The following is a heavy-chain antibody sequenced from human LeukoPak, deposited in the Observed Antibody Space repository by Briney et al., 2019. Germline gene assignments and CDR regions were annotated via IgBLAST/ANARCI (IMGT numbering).Heavy chain of an antibody. CDR3: ASRSGSYFSGGFDY. CDR1: GYSFTSNW. CDR2: IYPGDSDT. Sequence: GESLKISCKGSGYSFTSNWIGWVRQMPGKGLEWMGIIYPGDSDTRYSPSFQGQVTISADKSISTAYLQWSSLKASDAAMYYCASRSGSYFSGGFDYSSQGTLVTVSS. J-gene: IGHJ4*02. D-gene: IGHD1-26*01. V-gene: IGHV5-51*01.